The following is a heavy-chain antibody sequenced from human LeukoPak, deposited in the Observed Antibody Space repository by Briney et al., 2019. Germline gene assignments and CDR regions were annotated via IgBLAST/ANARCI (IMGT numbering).Heavy chain of an antibody. D-gene: IGHD2-2*02. J-gene: IGHJ6*03. V-gene: IGHV4-4*07. CDR1: GGSISSYY. CDR2: IYTSGST. Sequence: PSETLSLTCTVSGGSISSYYWSWIRQPAGKGLEWIGRIYTSGSTNYNPSLKSRVTMSVDTSKNQFSLKLSSVTAADTAVYYCARERLSLRLPAAILDNYYYMDVWGKGTTVTVSS. CDR3: ARERLSLRLPAAILDNYYYMDV.